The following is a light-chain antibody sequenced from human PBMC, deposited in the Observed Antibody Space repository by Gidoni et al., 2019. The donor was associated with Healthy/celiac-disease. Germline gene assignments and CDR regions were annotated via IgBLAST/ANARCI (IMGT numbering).Light chain of an antibody. J-gene: IGLJ3*02. Sequence: QSALTQPASVSGSPGLSITISCTGTSSAVGGYNYVSWYQQHPGKAPKLMIYDVSNRPSGVSNRFSGSKSGNTASLTISGLQAEDEADYYCSSYTSSSTWVFGGGTKLTVL. CDR3: SSYTSSSTWV. CDR1: SSAVGGYNY. V-gene: IGLV2-14*01. CDR2: DVS.